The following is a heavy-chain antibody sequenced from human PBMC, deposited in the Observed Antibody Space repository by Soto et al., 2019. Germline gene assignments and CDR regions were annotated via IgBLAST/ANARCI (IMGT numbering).Heavy chain of an antibody. V-gene: IGHV3-23*01. CDR1: GFTFSSYA. J-gene: IGHJ4*02. CDR2: ISGSGGST. Sequence: GGSLRLSCVASGFTFSSYAMSWVRQAPGKGLEWVSAISGSGGSTYYADSVKGRFTISRDNSKNTLYLQMNSLRAEDTAVYYCAKDLETGWGNYYLDDWGQGSLVTVSS. CDR3: AKDLETGWGNYYLDD. D-gene: IGHD3-16*01.